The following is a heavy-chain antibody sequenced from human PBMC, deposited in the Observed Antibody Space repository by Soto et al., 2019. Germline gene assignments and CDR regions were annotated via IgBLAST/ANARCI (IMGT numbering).Heavy chain of an antibody. CDR2: MKEDGTEI. V-gene: IGHV3-7*01. J-gene: IGHJ5*02. Sequence: PGGSLRLSCAASGFAFSNSWMSWVRQAPGKGLEWVANMKEDGTEIWYMDSVKGRFTISRDNSKNTLYLQMNSLRAEDTAVYYCAKDRHYSSSSGNWFDPWGQGTLVTVSS. D-gene: IGHD6-6*01. CDR1: GFAFSNSW. CDR3: AKDRHYSSSSGNWFDP.